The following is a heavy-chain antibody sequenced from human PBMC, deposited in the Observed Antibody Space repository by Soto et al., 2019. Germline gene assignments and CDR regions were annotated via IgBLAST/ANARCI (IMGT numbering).Heavy chain of an antibody. CDR1: GYSISSSNW. D-gene: IGHD6-19*01. J-gene: IGHJ2*01. V-gene: IGHV4-28*03. CDR3: ARAAGQWLVRWYFDL. CDR2: IYYSGST. Sequence: TLSLTCAVSGYSISSSNWWGWIRQPPGKGLEWIGYIYYSGSTYYNPSLKSRVTMSVDTSKNQFSLKLSSVTAVDTAVYYCARAAGQWLVRWYFDLWGRGTLVTVSS.